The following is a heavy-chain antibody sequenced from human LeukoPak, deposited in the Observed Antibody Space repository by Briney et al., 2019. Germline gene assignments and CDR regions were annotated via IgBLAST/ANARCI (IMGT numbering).Heavy chain of an antibody. V-gene: IGHV4-34*01. D-gene: IGHD2-2*01. CDR1: GGSFSGYY. CDR2: INHSGST. J-gene: IGHJ4*02. CDR3: ARGTAAAAFDY. Sequence: SETLSLTCAVYGGSFSGYYWSWIRQPPGKGLEWIGEINHSGSTNYNPSLKSRVTISVDTSKNQFSLKLSSVTAADTAVYYCARGTAAAAFDYWGRGTLVTVSS.